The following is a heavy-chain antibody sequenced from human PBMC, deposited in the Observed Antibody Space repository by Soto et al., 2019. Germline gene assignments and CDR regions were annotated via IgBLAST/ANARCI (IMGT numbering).Heavy chain of an antibody. CDR1: GGSISSYY. CDR3: ARESTVTLAIDY. Sequence: SETLSLTCTVSGGSISSYYWSRIRQPAGKGLEWIGRIYTSGSTNYNPSLKSRVTMSVDTSKNQFSLKLSSVTAADTAVYYCARESTVTLAIDYWGQGTLVTVSS. CDR2: IYTSGST. D-gene: IGHD4-17*01. J-gene: IGHJ4*02. V-gene: IGHV4-4*07.